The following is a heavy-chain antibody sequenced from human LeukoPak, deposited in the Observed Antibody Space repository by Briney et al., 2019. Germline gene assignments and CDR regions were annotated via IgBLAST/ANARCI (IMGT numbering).Heavy chain of an antibody. D-gene: IGHD3-22*01. Sequence: GGSLRLSCAASGFTVSSNYMSWVRQAPGKGLEWFSVIYSGGSTHYADSVKGRFTISRDNSKNTLYLQMSSLRAEDTAVYYCARGYYYDSSSYFTDAFHIWGQGTMVTVSS. J-gene: IGHJ3*02. CDR3: ARGYYYDSSSYFTDAFHI. CDR2: IYSGGST. CDR1: GFTVSSNY. V-gene: IGHV3-66*01.